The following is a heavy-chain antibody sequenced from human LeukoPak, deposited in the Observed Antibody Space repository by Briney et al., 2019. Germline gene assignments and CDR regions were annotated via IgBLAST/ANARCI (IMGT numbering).Heavy chain of an antibody. CDR2: IDTSGDNT. Sequence: GRSLRLSCAASRFTFSTYGMSWVRQAPGKGLEWVSGIDTSGDNTYYADSVKGRFTISRDNSKNTLYLQINGLRVEDTAVYYCAKDVDFWSGYHDAFDIWGQGTMVTVSS. CDR1: RFTFSTYG. V-gene: IGHV3-23*01. CDR3: AKDVDFWSGYHDAFDI. D-gene: IGHD3-3*01. J-gene: IGHJ3*02.